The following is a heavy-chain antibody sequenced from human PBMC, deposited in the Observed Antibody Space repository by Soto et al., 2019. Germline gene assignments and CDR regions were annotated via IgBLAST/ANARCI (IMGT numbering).Heavy chain of an antibody. J-gene: IGHJ6*02. D-gene: IGHD1-20*01. CDR2: LSSGGRT. CDR3: ATNNTPGGMDV. V-gene: IGHV3-53*01. Sequence: GGSLRLSCAASGFTVSANYMGWVRLAPGKGLEWVSVLSSGGRTYYPDSMEGRFTISGDNSKNTVYLQMHSLRAEDTAVYYCATNNTPGGMDVWGQGTTVTVSS. CDR1: GFTVSANY.